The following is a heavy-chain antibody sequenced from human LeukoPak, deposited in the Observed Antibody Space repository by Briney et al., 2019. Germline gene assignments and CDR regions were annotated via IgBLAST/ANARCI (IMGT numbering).Heavy chain of an antibody. CDR3: ARVSISMVRGVIIRYDWFDP. V-gene: IGHV4-61*05. D-gene: IGHD3-10*01. CDR1: GGPISSSSYY. Sequence: SETLSLTCTVSGGPISSSSYYWGWIRQPPGKGLEWIGYIYYSGSTSYNPSLTSRVTISLDTSKNQFSLKLSSVTAADTVVYYCARVSISMVRGVIIRYDWFDPWGQGTLVTVSS. CDR2: IYYSGST. J-gene: IGHJ5*02.